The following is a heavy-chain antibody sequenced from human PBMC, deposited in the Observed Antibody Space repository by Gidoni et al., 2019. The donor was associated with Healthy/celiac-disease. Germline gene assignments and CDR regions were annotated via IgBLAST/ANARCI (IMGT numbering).Heavy chain of an antibody. CDR3: AKGRAHWSGYPNRPPY. D-gene: IGHD3-3*01. V-gene: IGHV3-30*18. J-gene: IGHJ4*02. CDR1: GFTFSRYG. CDR2: ISYDGSNK. Sequence: QVQLVESGGGVVQPGRSLRLSCAASGFTFSRYGMHWVRQAPGKGLEWVAVISYDGSNKYYADSVKGRFTISRDNSKNTLYLQMNSLRAEDTAVYYCAKGRAHWSGYPNRPPYWGQGTLVTVSS.